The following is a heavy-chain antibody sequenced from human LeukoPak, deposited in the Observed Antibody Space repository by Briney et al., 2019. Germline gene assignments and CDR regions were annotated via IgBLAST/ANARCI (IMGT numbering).Heavy chain of an antibody. CDR2: MNPNSGNT. J-gene: IGHJ3*02. CDR1: GYTFTSYD. CDR3: ARALIFPNDDAFDI. D-gene: IGHD2-21*01. V-gene: IGHV1-8*01. Sequence: ASLKVSCKASGYTFTSYDINWVRQATGQGHGWRGWMNPNSGNTGYAQKFQGRVTMTRNTSISTACMELSSLRSEDTAVYYCARALIFPNDDAFDIWGQGTMVTVSS.